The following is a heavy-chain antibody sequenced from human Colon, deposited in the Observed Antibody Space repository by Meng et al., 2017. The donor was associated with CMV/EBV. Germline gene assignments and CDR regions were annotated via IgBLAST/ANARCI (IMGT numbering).Heavy chain of an antibody. CDR2: INPNGGGT. CDR1: GYTFTGYY. J-gene: IGHJ5*02. V-gene: IGHV1-2*02. Sequence: GESLKISCKASGYTFTGYYLHWVRQAPGQGLEWIGWINPNGGGTDYARAFEGRVTMTREMSTTTAYLELHRLTPDDTAVYYCARVGCGTTSCSQGLDPWGQGTLVTVSS. D-gene: IGHD2-2*01. CDR3: ARVGCGTTSCSQGLDP.